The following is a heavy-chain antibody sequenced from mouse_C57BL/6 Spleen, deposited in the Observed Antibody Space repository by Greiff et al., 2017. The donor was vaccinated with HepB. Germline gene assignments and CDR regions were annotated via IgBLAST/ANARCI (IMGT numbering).Heavy chain of an antibody. D-gene: IGHD3-2*02. CDR3: ARGQLRLWFAY. J-gene: IGHJ3*01. CDR1: GYTFTSYW. Sequence: QVQLQQSGAELVMPGASVKLSCKASGYTFTSYWMHWVKQRPGQGLEWIGEIDPSDSYTNYNQKFKGKSTLTVDKSSSTAYMQLSSLTSEDSAVYYCARGQLRLWFAYWGQGTLVTVSA. V-gene: IGHV1-69*01. CDR2: IDPSDSYT.